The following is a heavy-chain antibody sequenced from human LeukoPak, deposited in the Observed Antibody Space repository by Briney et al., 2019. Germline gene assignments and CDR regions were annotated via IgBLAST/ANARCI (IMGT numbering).Heavy chain of an antibody. J-gene: IGHJ4*02. CDR1: GYSFTNYC. CDR3: ASLGGSYALDY. Sequence: GESLKISCKGSGYSFTNYCIGWVRQMPGKGLEWMGIIYPGDSDTRYSPSFQGQVTISADKSISTAYLQWSSLKASDTAVYYWASLGGSYALDYWGQGTLVTVSS. CDR2: IYPGDSDT. V-gene: IGHV5-51*01. D-gene: IGHD1-26*01.